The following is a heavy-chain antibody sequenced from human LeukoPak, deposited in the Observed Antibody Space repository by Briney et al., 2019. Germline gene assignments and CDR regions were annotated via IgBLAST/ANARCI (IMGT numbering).Heavy chain of an antibody. D-gene: IGHD3-22*01. J-gene: IGHJ4*02. CDR3: ARDRGNYYDSSGYYYFDY. CDR1: GYTFTSYG. CDR2: ISAYNGNT. Sequence: ASVKVSCKASGYTFTSYGISWVRQAPGQGLEWMGWISAYNGNTNYAQKLQGRVTMTTDTSTSTAYMELRSLRSEDTAVYYCARDRGNYYDSSGYYYFDYWGQGTLVTVSS. V-gene: IGHV1-18*01.